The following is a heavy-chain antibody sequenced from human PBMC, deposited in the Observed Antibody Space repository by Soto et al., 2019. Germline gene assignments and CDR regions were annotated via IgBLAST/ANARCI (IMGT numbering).Heavy chain of an antibody. CDR3: ARERTGDPTFFDY. V-gene: IGHV4-61*01. Sequence: PSETLSLTCTVSGGSVSSSNYYWSWIRQPPGKGLEWLGYIYYSGSASYNPSLKSRITVSVDTSKNQFSLKLSSVTAEDTAVYYCARERTGDPTFFDYWGQGTLVTVSS. CDR1: GGSVSSSNYY. D-gene: IGHD3-9*01. CDR2: IYYSGSA. J-gene: IGHJ4*02.